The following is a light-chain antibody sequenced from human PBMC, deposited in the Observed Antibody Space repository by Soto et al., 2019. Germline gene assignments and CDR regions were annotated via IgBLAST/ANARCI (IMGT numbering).Light chain of an antibody. V-gene: IGKV3-20*01. CDR2: GAS. Sequence: EIVLTQSPGTLSLSPGERATLSCRASQSVSFGYLAWYQQKPGQAPKLLIYGASTRATGIPDRFTGTRSGTDFTLTISRLEPEDFAVYYCQQYGSSPGTLGQGTKVDSK. CDR1: QSVSFGY. CDR3: QQYGSSPGT. J-gene: IGKJ1*01.